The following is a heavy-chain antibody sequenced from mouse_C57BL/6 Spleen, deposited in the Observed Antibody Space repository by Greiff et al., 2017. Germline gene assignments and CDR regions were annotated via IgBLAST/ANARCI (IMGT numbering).Heavy chain of an antibody. CDR2: IDPSDSET. CDR1: GYTFTSYW. J-gene: IGHJ4*01. Sequence: QVQLQQPGAELVRPGSSVKLSCKASGYTFTSYWMHWVKQRPIQGLEWIGNIDPSDSETHYNQKFKDKATLTVDKSSSTAYMQLSSLTSEDSAVYYCARGDYGSSYPYYYAMDYWGQGTSVTVSS. V-gene: IGHV1-52*01. D-gene: IGHD1-1*01. CDR3: ARGDYGSSYPYYYAMDY.